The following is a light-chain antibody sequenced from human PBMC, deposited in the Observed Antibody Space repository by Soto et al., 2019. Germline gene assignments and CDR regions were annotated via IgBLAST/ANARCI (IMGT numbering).Light chain of an antibody. CDR3: PQSHT. Sequence: PRMLSAALKEKVTITCRASQSISSWLAWYQQKPGKAPKLLIYKASSLESGVPSRFSGSGSGTEFTLTITSMQIFFFNNTPPPQSHTF. V-gene: IGKV1-5*03. J-gene: IGKJ2*01. CDR1: QSISSW. CDR2: KAS.